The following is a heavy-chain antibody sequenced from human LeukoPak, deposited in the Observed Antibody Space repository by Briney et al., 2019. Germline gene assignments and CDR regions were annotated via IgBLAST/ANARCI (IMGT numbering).Heavy chain of an antibody. CDR1: GFTFSNAW. Sequence: GGSLRLSCAASGFTFSNAWMNWVRQAPGKGLEWVAVISYDGSNKYYADSVKGRFTISRDNSKNTLHLQMNSLRAEDTAMYYCARLGSGWGMDVWGQGTTVTVSS. CDR2: ISYDGSNK. V-gene: IGHV3-30*03. CDR3: ARLGSGWGMDV. J-gene: IGHJ6*02. D-gene: IGHD6-19*01.